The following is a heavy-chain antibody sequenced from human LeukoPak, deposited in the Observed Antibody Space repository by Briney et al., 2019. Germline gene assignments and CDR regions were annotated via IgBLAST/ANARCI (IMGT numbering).Heavy chain of an antibody. CDR2: INPNSGGT. CDR3: ARDPAHYYYYMDV. Sequence: ASVKVSCKTSGYTFSGYYMHWVRQAPGQGLEWMGWINPNSGGTNYARKFQGRVTMTRDTSISTAYMELSRLRSDDTAVYYCARDPAHYYYYMDVWGKGTTVTVSS. CDR1: GYTFSGYY. J-gene: IGHJ6*03. V-gene: IGHV1-2*02.